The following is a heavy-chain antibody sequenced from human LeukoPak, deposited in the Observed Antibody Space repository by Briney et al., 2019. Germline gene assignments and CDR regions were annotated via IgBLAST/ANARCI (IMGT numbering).Heavy chain of an antibody. J-gene: IGHJ4*02. CDR2: ISSSSSYI. Sequence: GGSLRLSCAASGFTFSSYSMNWVRQAPGKGLEWVSSISSSSSYIYYADSVKGRFTISRDNAKNSLYLQMNSLRAEDTAVYYCARPLCSSTSCWGSDYWGQGTLVTVSS. CDR1: GFTFSSYS. D-gene: IGHD2-2*01. CDR3: ARPLCSSTSCWGSDY. V-gene: IGHV3-21*01.